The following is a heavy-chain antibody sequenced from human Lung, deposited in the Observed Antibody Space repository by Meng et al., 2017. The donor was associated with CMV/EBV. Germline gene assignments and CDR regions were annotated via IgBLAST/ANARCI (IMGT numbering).Heavy chain of an antibody. CDR1: GDSVSSSDYH. CDR3: ARDYKFDTRPFDY. V-gene: IGHV4-39*07. J-gene: IGHJ4*02. CDR2: IHSSGYT. D-gene: IGHD3-22*01. Sequence: LRLSXSVSGDSVSSSDYHWAWIRQPPGKGLECIGSIHSSGYTYSNPSLKSRVAFSLDTSKNQFSLKLSSVTAADTAVYYCARDYKFDTRPFDYWGQGTLVTVSS.